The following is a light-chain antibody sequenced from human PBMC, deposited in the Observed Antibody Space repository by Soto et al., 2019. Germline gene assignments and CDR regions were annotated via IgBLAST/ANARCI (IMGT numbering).Light chain of an antibody. CDR3: QQRSNWPRT. CDR2: DAS. V-gene: IGKV3-11*01. CDR1: LSVTNY. J-gene: IGKJ1*01. Sequence: EIGCTQSPATLSLSPGERATLSCRASLSVTNYLAWYQQKPGQAPRLLIYDASNRATGVPPRFSGSGSGTDFTLTISSLEPEDSAVYYCQQRSNWPRTFGQGTKVDIK.